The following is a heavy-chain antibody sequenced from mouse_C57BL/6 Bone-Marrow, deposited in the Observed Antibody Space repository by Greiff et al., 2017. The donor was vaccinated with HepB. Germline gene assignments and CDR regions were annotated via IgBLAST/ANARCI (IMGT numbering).Heavy chain of an antibody. Sequence: EVQLQQSGTVLARPGASVKMSCKTSGYTFTSYWMHWVKQRPGQGLEWIGAIYPGNSDTSYNQKFKGKAKLTAVTSASSAYMELSSLTNEDSAVYYCTREVFITTALFDYWGQGTTLTVSS. CDR2: IYPGNSDT. D-gene: IGHD1-1*01. CDR1: GYTFTSYW. J-gene: IGHJ2*01. CDR3: TREVFITTALFDY. V-gene: IGHV1-5*01.